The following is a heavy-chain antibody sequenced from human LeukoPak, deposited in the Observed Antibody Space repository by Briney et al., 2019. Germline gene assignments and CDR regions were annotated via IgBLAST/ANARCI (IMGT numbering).Heavy chain of an antibody. CDR3: ARGGELLPYYYYGMDV. CDR2: ISSSSSYT. Sequence: PGGSLRLSCAASGFTFSDYYMSWIRQAPGKGLEWVSYISSSSSYTNYADSVKGRFTISRDNAKNSLYLQMNSLRAEDTAVYYCARGGELLPYYYYGMDVWGQGTTVTVSS. D-gene: IGHD1-7*01. CDR1: GFTFSDYY. J-gene: IGHJ6*02. V-gene: IGHV3-11*06.